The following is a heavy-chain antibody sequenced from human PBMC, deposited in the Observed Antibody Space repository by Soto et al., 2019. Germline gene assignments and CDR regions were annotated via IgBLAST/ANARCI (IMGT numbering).Heavy chain of an antibody. Sequence: ASVKLSCKASGYTFTSYAMHWVRQAPGQRLEWMGWINAGNGNTKYSQKFQGRVTITRDTSASTAYMELSSLRSEDTAVYYCAREGYGGNILGGAFDIWGQGTMVNVSS. D-gene: IGHD4-17*01. CDR3: AREGYGGNILGGAFDI. J-gene: IGHJ3*02. CDR2: INAGNGNT. V-gene: IGHV1-3*01. CDR1: GYTFTSYA.